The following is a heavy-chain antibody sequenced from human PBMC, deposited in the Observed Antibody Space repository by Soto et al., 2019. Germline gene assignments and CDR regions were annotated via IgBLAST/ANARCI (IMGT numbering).Heavy chain of an antibody. CDR3: AAYYDSSGYYSGFYY. V-gene: IGHV4-59*01. CDR2: IYYSGST. Sequence: QVQLQESGPGLVKPSETLSLTCSVSGDSFITYYWSWIRQSPGKGLEWIGYIYYSGSTKYNPSLKXXXXXXXXXXXXXXXXXXXXXXXXXXXVYYCAAYYDSSGYYSGFYYWGKGARVTVSS. CDR1: GDSFITYY. D-gene: IGHD3-22*01. J-gene: IGHJ4*02.